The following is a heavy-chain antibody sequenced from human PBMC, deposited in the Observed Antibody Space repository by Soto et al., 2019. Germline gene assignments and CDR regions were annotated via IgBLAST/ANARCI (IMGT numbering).Heavy chain of an antibody. CDR3: AKDLSYGREGTNWFDP. CDR1: GFTFSSYG. Sequence: GGSLRLSCAASGFTFSSYGMHWVRQAPGKGLEWVAVISYDGSNKYYADSVKGRFTISRDNSKNTLYLQMNSLRAEDTAVYYCAKDLSYGREGTNWFDPWGQGNLVTVS. CDR2: ISYDGSNK. J-gene: IGHJ5*02. V-gene: IGHV3-30*18. D-gene: IGHD1-1*01.